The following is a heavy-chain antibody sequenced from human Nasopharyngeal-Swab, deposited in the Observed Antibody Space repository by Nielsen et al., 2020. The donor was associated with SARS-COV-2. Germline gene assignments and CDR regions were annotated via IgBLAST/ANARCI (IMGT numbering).Heavy chain of an antibody. D-gene: IGHD6-19*01. CDR3: ARTERYSSGLYLNDY. Sequence: SGPTLVKPTQTLTLTCTFSGFSLSTSGMCVSWIRQPPGKALEWLARIDWDDDKYYSTSLKTRLTISKDTSKNQVALTMTNMDPVDTATYYCARTERYSSGLYLNDYWGQGTLVTVSS. J-gene: IGHJ4*02. CDR1: GFSLSTSGMC. CDR2: IDWDDDK. V-gene: IGHV2-70*11.